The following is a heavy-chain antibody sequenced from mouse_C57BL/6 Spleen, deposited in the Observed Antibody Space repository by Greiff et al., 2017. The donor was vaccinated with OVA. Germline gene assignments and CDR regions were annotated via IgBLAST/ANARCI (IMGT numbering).Heavy chain of an antibody. D-gene: IGHD1-1*01. Sequence: VQLQQSGAELVKPGASVKMSCKASGYTFTSYWITWVKQRPGQGLEWIGDIYPGSGSTNYNEKFKSKATLTVDTSSSTAYMQLSSLTSEDSAVYYCARGSTTVVATDYFDYWGQGTTLTVSS. CDR3: ARGSTTVVATDYFDY. CDR2: IYPGSGST. V-gene: IGHV1-55*01. CDR1: GYTFTSYW. J-gene: IGHJ2*01.